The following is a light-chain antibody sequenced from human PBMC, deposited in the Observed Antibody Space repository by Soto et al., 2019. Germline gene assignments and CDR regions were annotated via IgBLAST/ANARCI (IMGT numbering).Light chain of an antibody. CDR3: QQSYHTPSDPLT. V-gene: IGKV1-39*01. CDR1: QSISSY. CDR2: AAS. J-gene: IGKJ4*01. Sequence: DIPMTQSPSSLSASVGDRVTITCRASQSISSYLNWYQQKPGKAPKLLIYAASSLQSGDPSRLRGSRSETYFTLNISSLQPEDFATYYCQQSYHTPSDPLTFSGGIKVESK.